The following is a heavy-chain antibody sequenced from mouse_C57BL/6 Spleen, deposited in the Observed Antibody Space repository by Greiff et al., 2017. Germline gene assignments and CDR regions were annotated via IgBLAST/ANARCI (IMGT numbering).Heavy chain of an antibody. J-gene: IGHJ2*01. CDR1: GYSITSGYY. Sequence: EVQRVESGPGLVKPSQSLSLTCSVTGYSITSGYYWNWIRQFPGNKLEWMGYISYDGSNNYNPSLKNRISITRDTSKNQFFLKLNSVTTEDTATYYCARRKNYSFDYWGQGTTLTVSS. CDR3: ARRKNYSFDY. CDR2: ISYDGSN. V-gene: IGHV3-6*01.